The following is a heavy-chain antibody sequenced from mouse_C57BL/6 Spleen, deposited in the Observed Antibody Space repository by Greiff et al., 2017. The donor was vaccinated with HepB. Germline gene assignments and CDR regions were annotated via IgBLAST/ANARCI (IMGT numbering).Heavy chain of an antibody. CDR3: ARVYYSNLYAMDY. V-gene: IGHV2-2*01. CDR2: RWSGGST. Sequence: QVQLKQSGPGLVQPSQSLSITCTVSGFSLTSYGVHWVRQSPGKGLEWLGVRWSGGSTDYTAAFISRLSISKENSKSQVFMKMNSLQADDTAIYYCARVYYSNLYAMDYWGQGTSVTVSS. D-gene: IGHD2-5*01. CDR1: GFSLTSYG. J-gene: IGHJ4*01.